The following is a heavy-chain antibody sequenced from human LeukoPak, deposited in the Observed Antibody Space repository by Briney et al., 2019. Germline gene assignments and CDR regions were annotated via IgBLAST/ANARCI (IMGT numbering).Heavy chain of an antibody. CDR3: ASHSGSYLGSAFDI. V-gene: IGHV7-4-1*02. J-gene: IGHJ3*02. CDR2: IHTDTGYP. D-gene: IGHD1-26*01. Sequence: EASVKVSCKATEDTITKYALNWVRQAPGQGLEWMGWIHTDTGYPNYAQDFTGRFVFSVDTSVHTAYLQISSPKAEDTAVYYCASHSGSYLGSAFDIWGQGTMVTVSS. CDR1: EDTITKYA.